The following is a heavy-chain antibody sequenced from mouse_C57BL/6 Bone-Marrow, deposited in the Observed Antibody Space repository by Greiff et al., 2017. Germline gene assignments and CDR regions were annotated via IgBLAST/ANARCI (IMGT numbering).Heavy chain of an antibody. CDR3: ARPDYYGSSYYFDY. J-gene: IGHJ2*01. V-gene: IGHV5-6*01. Sequence: VQLKESGGDLVKPGGSLKLSCAASGFTFSSYGMSWVRQTPDKRLEWVATISSGGSYTYYPDSVKGRFTISRDNAKNTLYLQMSSLKSEDTAMYYCARPDYYGSSYYFDYWGQGTTLTVSS. CDR1: GFTFSSYG. CDR2: ISSGGSYT. D-gene: IGHD1-1*01.